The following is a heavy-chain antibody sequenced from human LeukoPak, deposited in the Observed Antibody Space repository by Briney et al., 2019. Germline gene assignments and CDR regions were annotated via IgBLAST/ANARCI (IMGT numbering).Heavy chain of an antibody. CDR2: INSGGST. D-gene: IGHD6-19*01. CDR1: GFTVSSNY. J-gene: IGHJ4*02. CDR3: ARGYSSGFERWDYFDC. V-gene: IGHV3-53*01. Sequence: GGSLRLSCAASGFTVSSNYMNWVRQAPGKGPEWVSLINSGGSTYYADSVKGRFTISRDNSKNTLYLQMNSLRVEDSAVYYCARGYSSGFERWDYFDCWGQGTLVTVSS.